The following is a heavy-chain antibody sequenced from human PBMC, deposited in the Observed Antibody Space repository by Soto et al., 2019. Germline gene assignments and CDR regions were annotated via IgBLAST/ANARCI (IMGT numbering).Heavy chain of an antibody. CDR3: ARASDGGYYYYGMDV. CDR2: IIPIFGTA. Sequence: SVKVSCKASGGTFSSYAISWVRQAPGQGLEWMGGIIPIFGTANYAQKFQGRVTITADKSTSTAYMELNSLRSEDTAVYYCARASDGGYYYYGMDVWGQGTTVTVSS. V-gene: IGHV1-69*06. D-gene: IGHD2-8*02. CDR1: GGTFSSYA. J-gene: IGHJ6*02.